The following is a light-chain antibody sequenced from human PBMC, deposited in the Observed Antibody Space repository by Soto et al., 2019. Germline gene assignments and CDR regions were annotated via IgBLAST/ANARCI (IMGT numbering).Light chain of an antibody. CDR3: QQTHSTPWT. J-gene: IGKJ1*01. V-gene: IGKV1-39*01. Sequence: DIQMTQSPSSLSTSVGDRVTITCRASQTISTYVNWYRQKAGKAPELLIYAASSLQSGVPSRFTGSGSGTDFTLTISGLQREDFASYYCQQTHSTPWTFGQGTKVDIK. CDR2: AAS. CDR1: QTISTY.